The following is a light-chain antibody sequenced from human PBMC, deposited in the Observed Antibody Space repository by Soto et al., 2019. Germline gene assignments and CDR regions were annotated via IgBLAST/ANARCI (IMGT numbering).Light chain of an antibody. J-gene: IGKJ3*01. Sequence: DIQMTQSPSSLSASVGERVTITCRASQVISTPLNWYQQKPGKAPTLLIYSTSTLHSGVPSRFSASGSVTDFSLTISSLQPDDFATNYCQQGSVVPFTFGPGTRVDI. CDR1: QVISTP. CDR3: QQGSVVPFT. CDR2: STS. V-gene: IGKV1-39*01.